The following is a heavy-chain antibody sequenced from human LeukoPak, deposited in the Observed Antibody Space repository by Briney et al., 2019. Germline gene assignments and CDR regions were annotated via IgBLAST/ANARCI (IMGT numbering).Heavy chain of an antibody. CDR3: ARRGRRESERF. D-gene: IGHD1-26*01. Sequence: PSETLSLTCTVSGGSISSSSYYWGWIRQPPGKGLEWIGSIYYSGSTYYNPSLKSRVTISVDTSKNQFSLKLSSVTAADTAVYYCARRGRRESERFWGQGTLVTVSS. CDR1: GGSISSSSYY. V-gene: IGHV4-39*07. J-gene: IGHJ4*02. CDR2: IYYSGST.